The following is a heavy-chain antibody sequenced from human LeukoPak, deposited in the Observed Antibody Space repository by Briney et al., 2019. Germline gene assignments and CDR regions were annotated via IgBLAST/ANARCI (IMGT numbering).Heavy chain of an antibody. CDR1: GFTFSRYW. J-gene: IGHJ6*03. D-gene: IGHD6-25*01. V-gene: IGHV3-74*01. CDR3: ARFAAGGSYYYYMDV. CDR2: INPDGSTT. Sequence: GESLRLSCAASGFTFSRYWIHWVRQAPGKGLEWVSRINPDGSTTTYADSVKGRFTISRDNAKNTVYLQMNSLRADDTAVYYCARFAAGGSYYYYMDVWGKGTTVTVSS.